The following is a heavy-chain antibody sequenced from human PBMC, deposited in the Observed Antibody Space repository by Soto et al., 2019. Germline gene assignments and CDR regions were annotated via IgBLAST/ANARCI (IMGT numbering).Heavy chain of an antibody. CDR3: AKPKPNYDFWSGYYFDY. CDR2: ISGSGGST. CDR1: GFTFSSYA. Sequence: GGSLRLSCAASGFTFSSYAMSWVRQAPGKGLEWVSAISGSGGSTYYADSVKGRFTISRDNSKNTLYLQMNSLRAEDTAVYYCAKPKPNYDFWSGYYFDYWGQGTLVTVSS. J-gene: IGHJ4*02. D-gene: IGHD3-3*01. V-gene: IGHV3-23*01.